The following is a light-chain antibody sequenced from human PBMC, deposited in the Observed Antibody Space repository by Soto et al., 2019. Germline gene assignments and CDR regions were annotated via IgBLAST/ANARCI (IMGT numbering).Light chain of an antibody. CDR2: DNS. CDR3: QFYDSSLLSGAWV. Sequence: QSVLTQPPSVSGAPGQRVTISCTGRSSNIGAGHVVHWYQQLPGTAPKLLIYDNSNRPSGVPDRFSGSKSDTSASLAITGLQAEDEADYYCQFYDSSLLSGAWVFGGGTKLTVL. CDR1: SSNIGAGHV. V-gene: IGLV1-40*01. J-gene: IGLJ3*02.